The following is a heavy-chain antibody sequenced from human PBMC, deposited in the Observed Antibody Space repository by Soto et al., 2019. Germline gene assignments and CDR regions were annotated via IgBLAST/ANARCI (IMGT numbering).Heavy chain of an antibody. V-gene: IGHV1-3*01. CDR1: GYTFTSYA. CDR2: INAGNGNT. CDR3: ARGYCSSTSCQIKMALLCDY. Sequence: GASVKVSCKASGYTFTSYAMHWVRQAPGQRLEWMGWINAGNGNTKYSQKFQGRVTITRDTSASTAYMELSSLRSEDTAVYYCARGYCSSTSCQIKMALLCDYWGQGTLVTVSS. J-gene: IGHJ4*02. D-gene: IGHD2-2*01.